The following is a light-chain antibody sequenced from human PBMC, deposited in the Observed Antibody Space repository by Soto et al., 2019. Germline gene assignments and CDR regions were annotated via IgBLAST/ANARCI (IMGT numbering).Light chain of an antibody. CDR3: QQYGSSPLIT. Sequence: EILLTQSPGTLSLSPGQKATLSCRASQSVTTNYLAWYQQKPGQAPRLLIYGASRRATGIPDRFSGSGSGTDFTLTISRLEPEDFAVHYCQQYGSSPLITFGQGSRLDIK. J-gene: IGKJ5*01. CDR1: QSVTTNY. CDR2: GAS. V-gene: IGKV3-20*01.